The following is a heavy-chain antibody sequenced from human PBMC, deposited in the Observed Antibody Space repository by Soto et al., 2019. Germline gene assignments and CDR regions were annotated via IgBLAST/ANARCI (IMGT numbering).Heavy chain of an antibody. D-gene: IGHD2-21*01. CDR3: AKVVGSVYDYFDY. Sequence: GGSLRLSCAASGFTFSSYGMHWVRQAPGKGLEWVAVISYDGSNKYYADSVKGRFTISRDNSKNTLYLQMNSLRAEDTAVYYCAKVVGSVYDYFDYWGQGTMVTVYS. V-gene: IGHV3-30*18. J-gene: IGHJ4*02. CDR1: GFTFSSYG. CDR2: ISYDGSNK.